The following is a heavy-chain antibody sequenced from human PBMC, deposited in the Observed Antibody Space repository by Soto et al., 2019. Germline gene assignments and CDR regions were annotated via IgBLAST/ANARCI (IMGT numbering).Heavy chain of an antibody. CDR3: AKDDYGPYP. CDR2: ISGGGGST. CDR1: GVTLSSYG. Sequence: PGGSLRLSCAISGVTLSSYGWNWVRQAPGKGLEWVSAISGGGGSTYYADSVKGRFTLSRDNSKNTLYLQINSLRAEDTAVYYWAKDDYGPYPWGHGNLVAVSS. J-gene: IGHJ5*02. V-gene: IGHV3-23*01. D-gene: IGHD3-10*01.